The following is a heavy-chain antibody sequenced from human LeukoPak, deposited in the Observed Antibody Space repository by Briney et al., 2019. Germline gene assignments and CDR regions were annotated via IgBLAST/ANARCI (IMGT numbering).Heavy chain of an antibody. CDR3: AKGGKWDVTPFDY. Sequence: GGSLRLSCAASGFTFSRYWMHWVRQAPGKGLVWVSRIKSDGSNTKYADSVKGRFSISRDNAKNTLYLQVNSLRAEDTAVYYCAKGGKWDVTPFDYWGQGTLVTVSS. CDR1: GFTFSRYW. J-gene: IGHJ4*02. V-gene: IGHV3-74*03. CDR2: IKSDGSNT. D-gene: IGHD1-26*01.